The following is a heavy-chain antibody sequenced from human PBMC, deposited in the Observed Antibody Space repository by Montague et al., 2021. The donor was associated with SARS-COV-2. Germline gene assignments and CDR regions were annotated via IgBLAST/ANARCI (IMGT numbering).Heavy chain of an antibody. CDR2: IWYDGSNK. CDR1: GFTFSSYG. D-gene: IGHD1-26*01. V-gene: IGHV3-33*01. Sequence: SLRLSCAASGFTFSSYGMHWVRQAPGKGLEWVAVIWYDGSNKYYADSVKGRFTISRDNSKNTLYLQMNSLRAEDTAVYYCASGWELLALGYWGQGTLVTVSS. CDR3: ASGWELLALGY. J-gene: IGHJ4*02.